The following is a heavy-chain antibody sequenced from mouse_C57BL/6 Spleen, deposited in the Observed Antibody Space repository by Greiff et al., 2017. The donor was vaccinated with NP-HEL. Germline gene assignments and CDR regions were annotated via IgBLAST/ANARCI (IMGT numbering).Heavy chain of an antibody. J-gene: IGHJ4*01. CDR3: ARSSYYGSSYGYAMDY. V-gene: IGHV1-81*01. CDR2: IYPRSGNT. CDR1: GYTFTSYG. D-gene: IGHD1-1*01. Sequence: VKLMESGAELARPGASVKLSCKASGYTFTSYGISWVKQRTGQGLEWIGEIYPRSGNTYYNEKFKGKATLTADKSSSTAYMELRSLTSEDSAVYFCARSSYYGSSYGYAMDYWGQGTSVTVSS.